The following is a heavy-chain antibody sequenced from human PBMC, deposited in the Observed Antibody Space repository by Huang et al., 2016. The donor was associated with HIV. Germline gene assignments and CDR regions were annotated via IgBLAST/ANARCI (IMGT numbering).Heavy chain of an antibody. V-gene: IGHV3-9*01. CDR3: VIMDDYFDY. CDR2: IGGNSGDI. Sequence: EVQLVESGGGLVQPGWSLGLSCAASGFSFSQYAVHWVRQDPGKGLEGVSGIGGNSGDIAYAASVRGRFVISRDNAKKSLYLKMNGLRFEDTALYFCVIMDDYFDYWGQGVLVGVSS. D-gene: IGHD2-8*01. J-gene: IGHJ4*02. CDR1: GFSFSQYA.